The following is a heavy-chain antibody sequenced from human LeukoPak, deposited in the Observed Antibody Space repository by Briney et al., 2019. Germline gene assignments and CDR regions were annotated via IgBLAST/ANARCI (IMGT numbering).Heavy chain of an antibody. J-gene: IGHJ4*02. D-gene: IGHD6-19*01. Sequence: PGGSLRLSCAASGFTFSSYAMHWVRPAPGKGLEYVSAISSNGGSTYYANSVKGRFTISRDNSKNTLYLQMGSLRAEDMAVYYCARGLVAGSSLFAFDYWGQGTLVTVSS. CDR2: ISSNGGST. CDR1: GFTFSSYA. V-gene: IGHV3-64*01. CDR3: ARGLVAGSSLFAFDY.